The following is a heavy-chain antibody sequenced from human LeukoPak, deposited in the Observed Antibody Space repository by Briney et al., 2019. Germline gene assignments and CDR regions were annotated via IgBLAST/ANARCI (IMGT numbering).Heavy chain of an antibody. J-gene: IGHJ4*02. CDR2: INTDGSIT. CDR1: GFTFSSYW. V-gene: IGHV3-74*01. CDR3: ARGAVVVPAAKGLDY. Sequence: GGSLRLSCAASGFTFSSYWMHWVRQAQGKGLVWVSRINTDGSITSYADSVKGRFTISRDNAKNTLYLQMNSLRAEDTAVYYCARGAVVVPAAKGLDYWGQGTLVTVSS. D-gene: IGHD2-2*01.